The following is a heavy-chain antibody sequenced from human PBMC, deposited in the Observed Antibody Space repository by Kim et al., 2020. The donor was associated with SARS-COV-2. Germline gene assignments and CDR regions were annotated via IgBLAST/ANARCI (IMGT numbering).Heavy chain of an antibody. Sequence: SETLSLTCAVSGGSMTTTAYYWGWVRQPPGGGLEGIGNVFFSGTTHYNPSLKSRVTISVDTSKNKFSLKLNSVTAADTAVYYGARLEIVAAGSEYSFDH. J-gene: IGHJ4*01. CDR1: GGSMTTTAYY. CDR2: VFFSGTT. D-gene: IGHD6-13*01. CDR3: ARLEIVAAGSEYSFDH. V-gene: IGHV4-39*01.